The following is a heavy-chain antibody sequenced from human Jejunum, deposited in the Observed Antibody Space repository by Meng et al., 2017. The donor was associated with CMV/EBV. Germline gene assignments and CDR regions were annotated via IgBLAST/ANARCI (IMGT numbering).Heavy chain of an antibody. Sequence: CAASGFSFSNYMMDWVRQAPGKGLEWVSSISISGYRYYADSVKGRFTISRDDAESSLFLQMNSLGAEDTAVYYCARVLKGGTYFDNWGQGTQVTVSS. CDR1: GFSFSNYM. V-gene: IGHV3-21*01. D-gene: IGHD1-26*01. J-gene: IGHJ4*02. CDR3: ARVLKGGTYFDN. CDR2: ISISGYR.